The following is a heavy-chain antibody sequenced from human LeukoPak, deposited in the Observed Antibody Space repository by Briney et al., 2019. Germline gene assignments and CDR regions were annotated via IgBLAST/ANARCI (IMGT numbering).Heavy chain of an antibody. CDR2: ISSSGSTI. Sequence: TGGSLRLSCAASGFTFSDYYMSWIRQAPGKGLEWVSYISSSGSTIYYADSVKGRFTISRDNAKNSLYLQMNSQRAEDTAVYYCAREGRDGYNLDYWGQGTLVTVSS. V-gene: IGHV3-11*01. CDR1: GFTFSDYY. D-gene: IGHD5-24*01. CDR3: AREGRDGYNLDY. J-gene: IGHJ4*02.